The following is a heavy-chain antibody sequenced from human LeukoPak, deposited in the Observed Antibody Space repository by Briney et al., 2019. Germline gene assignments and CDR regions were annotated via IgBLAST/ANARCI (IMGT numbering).Heavy chain of an antibody. Sequence: ASVKVSCKASGYTFTGYYMHWVRQAPGQGLEWMGWINPNSGGTNYAQKFQGRVTMTRDTSISTAYMELSRLRSDDTAVYYCARAHCSGGSCYFNAFDIWGQGTMVTVSS. V-gene: IGHV1-2*02. CDR1: GYTFTGYY. D-gene: IGHD2-15*01. CDR3: ARAHCSGGSCYFNAFDI. CDR2: INPNSGGT. J-gene: IGHJ3*02.